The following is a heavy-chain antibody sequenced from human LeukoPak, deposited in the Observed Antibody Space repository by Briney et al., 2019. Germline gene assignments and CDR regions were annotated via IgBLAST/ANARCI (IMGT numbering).Heavy chain of an antibody. CDR2: VTGGHGVT. CDR1: GFAFNAYT. V-gene: IGHV3-23*01. D-gene: IGHD1-7*01. Sequence: GGSLRLSCAASGFAFNAYTLTWVRQAPGKRPEWLAAVTGGHGVTYYADSVRGRFTISRDNSRNTLYLQMTGLTAEDTAVYYCARDQSTTALSEYWGQGTLVAVSS. CDR3: ARDQSTTALSEY. J-gene: IGHJ4*02.